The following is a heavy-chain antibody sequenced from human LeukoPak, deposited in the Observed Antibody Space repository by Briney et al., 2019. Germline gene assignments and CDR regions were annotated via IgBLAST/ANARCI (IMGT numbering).Heavy chain of an antibody. J-gene: IGHJ4*02. CDR1: GGSISSYY. Sequence: SETLSLTCTVSGGSISSYYWSWIRQPAGKGLEWIGRIYTSGSTNYNPSLKSRVTMSVDTSKNQFSLKLSSVTAADTAVYYCARENYYYDSSGYYFSFDYWGQGTLVTVSS. V-gene: IGHV4-4*07. CDR3: ARENYYYDSSGYYFSFDY. D-gene: IGHD3-22*01. CDR2: IYTSGST.